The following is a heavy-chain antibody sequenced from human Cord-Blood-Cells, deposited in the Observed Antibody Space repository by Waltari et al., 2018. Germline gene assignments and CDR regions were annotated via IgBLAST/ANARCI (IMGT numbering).Heavy chain of an antibody. J-gene: IGHJ4*02. CDR1: GGSISSYY. CDR3: ARDPNSSGWYYFDY. V-gene: IGHV4-4*07. CDR2: IYTSGSA. Sequence: QVQLQESGPGLVKPSETLSLTCTVSGGSISSYYWSWIRQPAGKGLEWIGRIYTSGSANYHPSPKSRVTMSVDTAKNQFSLKLSSVTAADTAVYYCARDPNSSGWYYFDYWGQGTLVTVSS. D-gene: IGHD6-19*01.